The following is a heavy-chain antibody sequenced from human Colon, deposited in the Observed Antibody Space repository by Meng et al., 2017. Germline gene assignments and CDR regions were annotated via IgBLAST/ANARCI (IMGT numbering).Heavy chain of an antibody. D-gene: IGHD2/OR15-2a*01. Sequence: QLQLQGSAPGLVKPPGTLSLTCAVSGASISGDNWWSWVRQTPGKGLEWLGEIFHSGTSNYNPSLKSRVTISVDKSKNQFSLRLSSVTAADTAVYYCARRNSNNWFDPWGQGILVTVSS. CDR3: ARRNSNNWFDP. CDR1: GASISGDNW. J-gene: IGHJ5*02. CDR2: IFHSGTS. V-gene: IGHV4-4*03.